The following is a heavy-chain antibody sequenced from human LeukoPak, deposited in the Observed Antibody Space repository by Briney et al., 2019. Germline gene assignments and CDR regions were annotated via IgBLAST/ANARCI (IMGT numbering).Heavy chain of an antibody. CDR2: ISGSGITT. J-gene: IGHJ3*02. CDR3: AGDLSRGDAFDI. CDR1: GFTFSNYY. D-gene: IGHD3-10*01. Sequence: PGGSLRLSCAASGFTFSNYYMNWIRQTPGKGLEWVSYISGSGITTFYAESVEGRFTISRDNTKNSLFLQMDSLRVEDTAVYYCAGDLSRGDAFDIWGQGTMVTVSS. V-gene: IGHV3-11*01.